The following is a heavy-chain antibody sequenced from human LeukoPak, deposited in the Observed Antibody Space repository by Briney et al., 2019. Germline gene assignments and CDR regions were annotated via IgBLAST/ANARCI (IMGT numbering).Heavy chain of an antibody. Sequence: ASVKVSCKASGYTFTGYYMHWVRQAPGQGLEWMGWIDPNSGGTNYARKFQGRVTMTRDTSISTAYMELSRLRSDDTAVYYCARVFGSGSYLNYFDYWGQGTLVTVSS. CDR3: ARVFGSGSYLNYFDY. V-gene: IGHV1-2*02. CDR1: GYTFTGYY. J-gene: IGHJ4*02. CDR2: IDPNSGGT. D-gene: IGHD3-10*01.